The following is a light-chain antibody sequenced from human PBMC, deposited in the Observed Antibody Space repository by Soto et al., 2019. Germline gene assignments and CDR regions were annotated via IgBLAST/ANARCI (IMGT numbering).Light chain of an antibody. CDR3: QQSYSTLSYT. CDR2: AAS. CDR1: QSISSY. J-gene: IGKJ2*01. Sequence: DIQMTQSPSSLSASVGDRFTITCRASQSISSYLNWYQQKPGKAPKLLIYAASSLQSGVPSRFSGSGSGTDFTLTISSLQPEDFATYYCQQSYSTLSYTFGQGTKVDI. V-gene: IGKV1-39*01.